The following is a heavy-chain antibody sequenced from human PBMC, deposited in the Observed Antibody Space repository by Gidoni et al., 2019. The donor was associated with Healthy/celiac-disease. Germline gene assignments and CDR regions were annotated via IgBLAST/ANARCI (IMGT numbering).Heavy chain of an antibody. D-gene: IGHD2-15*01. V-gene: IGHV1-69*01. CDR3: ARGGGYCSGGSCYPESFDP. CDR2: IFGTA. Sequence: IFGTANYAQKFQGRVTITADESTSTAYMELSSLGSEDTAVYYCARGGGYCSGGSCYPESFDPWGQGTLVTVSS. J-gene: IGHJ5*02.